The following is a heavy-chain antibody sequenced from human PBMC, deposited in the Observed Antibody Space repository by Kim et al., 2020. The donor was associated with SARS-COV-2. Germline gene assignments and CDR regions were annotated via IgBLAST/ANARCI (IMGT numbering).Heavy chain of an antibody. CDR1: GASIISGYY. Sequence: SETLSLTCSVSGASIISGYYWNWIRQSPGRGLEWIGSIFSSGTTNYNPSLKSRITISSDRSRNRFSLTLTSATAADTAIYYCARDGALKNAHRWGTSMD. V-gene: IGHV4-61*01. CDR2: IFSSGTT. J-gene: IGHJ6*01. CDR3: ARDGALKNAHRWGTSMD. D-gene: IGHD3-16*01.